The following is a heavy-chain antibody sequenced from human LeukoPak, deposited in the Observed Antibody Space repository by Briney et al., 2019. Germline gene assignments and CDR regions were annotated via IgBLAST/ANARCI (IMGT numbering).Heavy chain of an antibody. J-gene: IGHJ4*02. Sequence: GGSLRLSCAASGFILSDYNMNWVRQAPGKGLEWVSFIAISGSYITYADSVKSRFTISRDNAKNSLYLQMNSLRAEDTAVYYCARDLSATIRAYDYWGQGTLVTVSS. CDR3: ARDLSATIRAYDY. D-gene: IGHD1-26*01. CDR1: GFILSDYN. V-gene: IGHV3-21*01. CDR2: IAISGSYI.